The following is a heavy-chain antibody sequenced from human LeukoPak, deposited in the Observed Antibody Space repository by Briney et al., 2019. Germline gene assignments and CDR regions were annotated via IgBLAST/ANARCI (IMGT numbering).Heavy chain of an antibody. CDR2: ISYDGSNK. D-gene: IGHD3-10*01. J-gene: IGHJ4*02. V-gene: IGHV3-30-3*01. CDR3: AREQDYYGSGMAYFDY. CDR1: GFTFDDYA. Sequence: GGSLRLSCAASGFTFDDYAMHWVRQAPGKGLEWVAVISYDGSNKYYADSVKGRFTISRDNSKNTLYLQMNSLKAEDTAVYYCAREQDYYGSGMAYFDYWGQGTLVTVSS.